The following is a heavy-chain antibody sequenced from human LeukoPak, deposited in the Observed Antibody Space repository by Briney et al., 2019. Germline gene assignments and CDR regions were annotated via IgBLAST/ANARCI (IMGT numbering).Heavy chain of an antibody. V-gene: IGHV1-24*01. CDR1: GYSLTELS. CDR2: FAPEDGQT. Sequence: ASVKVSCKVSGYSLTELSMHWVRQAPGEGPEWMGGFAPEDGQTIYAQKFQGRLTMTEDTSTDTAYMDLSSLSSDDTAIYYCTTGPGAISDDDYWGQGTLVTVSS. D-gene: IGHD4/OR15-4a*01. J-gene: IGHJ4*02. CDR3: TTGPGAISDDDY.